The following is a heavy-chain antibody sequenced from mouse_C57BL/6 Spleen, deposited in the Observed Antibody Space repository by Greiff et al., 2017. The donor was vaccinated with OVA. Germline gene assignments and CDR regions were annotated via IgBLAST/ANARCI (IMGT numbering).Heavy chain of an antibody. CDR1: GFTFSSYA. J-gene: IGHJ1*03. D-gene: IGHD1-1*01. CDR2: ISSGGDYI. V-gene: IGHV5-9-1*02. Sequence: EVLLVESGAGLVKPGGSLKLSCAASGFTFSSYALSWVRQTPEKRLEWVAYISSGGDYINYADTVKGRFTISRDNARNTLYLQMSSLKSEDTAMYYCTRYGRWYFDVWGTGTTVTVSS. CDR3: TRYGRWYFDV.